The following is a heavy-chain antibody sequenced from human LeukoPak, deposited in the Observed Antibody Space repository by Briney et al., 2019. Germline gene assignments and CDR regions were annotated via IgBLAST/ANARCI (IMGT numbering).Heavy chain of an antibody. D-gene: IGHD3-16*01. V-gene: IGHV4-39*01. CDR1: GGSISSSSYY. J-gene: IGHJ2*01. CDR2: IYYSGST. CDR3: ATMGGAQTDRDPIFTLRRYFDL. Sequence: SETLSLTCTVSGGSISSSSYYWGWIRQPPGKGLEWIGSIYYSGSTYYNPSLKSRVTISVDTSKNQFSLKLSSVTAADTAVYYCATMGGAQTDRDPIFTLRRYFDLWGRGTLVTVSS.